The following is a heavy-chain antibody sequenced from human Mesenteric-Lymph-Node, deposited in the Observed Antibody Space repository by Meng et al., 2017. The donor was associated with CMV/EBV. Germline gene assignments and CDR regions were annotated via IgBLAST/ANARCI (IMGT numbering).Heavy chain of an antibody. V-gene: IGHV5-51*01. J-gene: IGHJ4*02. CDR2: IYTGDTDI. D-gene: IGHD2-2*01. CDR1: GDSFTNFW. CDR3: ARAPTSISNPYFVDF. Sequence: SGDSFTNFWIAWVRKRPGKGPEWMGIIYTGDTDIRDSTSFRGQVTGSADKSIRTAYLQWRSLKASDTAIDYCARAPTSISNPYFVDFWGQGSLVTVSS.